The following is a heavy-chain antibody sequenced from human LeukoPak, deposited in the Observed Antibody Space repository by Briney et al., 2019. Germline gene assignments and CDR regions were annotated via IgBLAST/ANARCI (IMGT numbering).Heavy chain of an antibody. V-gene: IGHV1-69*13. Sequence: GASVKVSCKASGGTFSSYAISWVRQAPGQGLEWMGGIIPIFGTANYAQKFQGRVTITADESTSTAYMELSSLRSEDTAVYYCALDYVWGSYRYHDYWGQGTLVTVSS. CDR2: IIPIFGTA. J-gene: IGHJ4*02. D-gene: IGHD3-16*02. CDR1: GGTFSSYA. CDR3: ALDYVWGSYRYHDY.